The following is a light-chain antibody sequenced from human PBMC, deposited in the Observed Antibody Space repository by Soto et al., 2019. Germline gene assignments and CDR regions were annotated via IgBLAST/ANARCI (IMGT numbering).Light chain of an antibody. CDR2: DVT. CDR3: SSYTSTSTLV. V-gene: IGLV2-14*01. CDR1: SSDVGGYNY. J-gene: IGLJ2*01. Sequence: QSALTQPASVSGSPGQSITISCTGTSSDVGGYNYVSWHQQHPGKAPKLMIYDVTNRPSGVSNRFSGSKSGNTASLTISGLRAEDEADYYCSSYTSTSTLVFGGGTKVTVL.